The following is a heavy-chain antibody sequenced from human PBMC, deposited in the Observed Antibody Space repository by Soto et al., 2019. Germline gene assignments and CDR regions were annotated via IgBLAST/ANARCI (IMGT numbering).Heavy chain of an antibody. CDR3: ARDLQWLVPYSDY. CDR2: INPNSGGT. J-gene: IGHJ4*02. V-gene: IGHV1-2*02. D-gene: IGHD6-19*01. CDR1: GYTFTGYY. Sequence: ASVKVSCKASGYTFTGYYMHWVRQAPGQGLEWMGWINPNSGGTNYAQKFQGRVTMTRDTSISTAYMELSRLRSDDTAVYYCARDLQWLVPYSDYWGQGTLVTVSS.